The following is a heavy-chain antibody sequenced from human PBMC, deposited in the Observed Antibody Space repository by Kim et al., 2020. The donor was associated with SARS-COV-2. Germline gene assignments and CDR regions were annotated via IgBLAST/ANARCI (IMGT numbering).Heavy chain of an antibody. J-gene: IGHJ6*03. V-gene: IGHV3-23*01. CDR3: AKKSVAGRRGFYYMDA. Sequence: GGSLRLSCVGSGFIFSNYALNWVRQAPGKGLEWVAAINDGGDTSYTVDTVRGRFTISRDNSKNTLYLEMNSLGPEDTAIYFCAKKSVAGRRGFYYMDAWG. D-gene: IGHD6-19*01. CDR1: GFIFSNYA. CDR2: INDGGDTS.